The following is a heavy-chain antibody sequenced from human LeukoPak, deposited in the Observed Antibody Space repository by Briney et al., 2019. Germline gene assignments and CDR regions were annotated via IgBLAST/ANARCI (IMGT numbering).Heavy chain of an antibody. CDR2: ISPYNGNT. CDR1: GYTFTSYG. CDR3: ARAPRVGATRAFYYYGMDV. J-gene: IGHJ6*02. V-gene: IGHV1-18*01. Sequence: ASVKVSCKASGYTFTSYGFSWVRPAPGQGLEWMGWISPYNGNTNYAQKLQGRVTLTTDTSTGTAYMELRSLRSDDTAVYYCARAPRVGATRAFYYYGMDVWGQGTTVTVSS. D-gene: IGHD1-26*01.